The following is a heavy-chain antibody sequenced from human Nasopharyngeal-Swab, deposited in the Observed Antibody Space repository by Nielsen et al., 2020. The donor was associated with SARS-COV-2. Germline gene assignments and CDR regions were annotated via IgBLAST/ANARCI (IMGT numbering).Heavy chain of an antibody. J-gene: IGHJ6*03. CDR3: ARSLCYDFWSGYYTGSQGNYYYYYMDV. Sequence: LRLSCTVSGGSISSGGYYWSWIRQHPGKGLEWIGYIYYSGSTYYNPSLKSRVTISVDTSKNQFSLKLSSVTAADTAVYYCARSLCYDFWSGYYTGSQGNYYYYYMDVWGKGTTVTVSS. CDR2: IYYSGST. V-gene: IGHV4-31*03. CDR1: GGSISSGGYY. D-gene: IGHD3-3*01.